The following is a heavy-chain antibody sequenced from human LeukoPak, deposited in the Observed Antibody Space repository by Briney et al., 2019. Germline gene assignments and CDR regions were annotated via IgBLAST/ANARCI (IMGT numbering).Heavy chain of an antibody. CDR1: GFTFSSYA. CDR3: AKAFAFVGANFFDY. Sequence: GGSLRLSCAASGFTFSSYAMSWVRQAPGKGLEWVSAISGSGGSTYYADSVEGRFTISRDNSKNTLYLQMNSLRAEDAAIYYCAKAFAFVGANFFDYWGQGTLVTVSS. CDR2: ISGSGGST. D-gene: IGHD1-26*01. J-gene: IGHJ4*02. V-gene: IGHV3-23*01.